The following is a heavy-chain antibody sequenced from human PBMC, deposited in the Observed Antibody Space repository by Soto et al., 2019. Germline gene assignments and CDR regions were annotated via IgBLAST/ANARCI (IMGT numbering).Heavy chain of an antibody. CDR3: AKLGIIGVVINYLDY. CDR2: ISGSGGST. J-gene: IGHJ4*02. D-gene: IGHD3-3*02. CDR1: GFTFSSYA. Sequence: PGGSLRLSCAASGFTFSSYAMSRVRQAPGKGLEWVSAISGSGGSTYYPDSVKGRFTISRDNSKNTLYLQMNGLRAEDTAVYYCAKLGIIGVVINYLDYWGQGTLVTVSS. V-gene: IGHV3-23*01.